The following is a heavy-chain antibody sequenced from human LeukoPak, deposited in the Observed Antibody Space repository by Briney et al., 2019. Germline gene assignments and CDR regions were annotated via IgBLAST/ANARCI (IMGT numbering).Heavy chain of an antibody. CDR1: VGSISSGSYY. CDR3: AGGSYPDWFDP. D-gene: IGHD1-26*01. CDR2: IYTSGST. Sequence: SETLSLTCTVSVGSISSGSYYWSWIRQPAGKGLEWIGRIYTSGSTNYNPSLKSRVTISVDTSKNQISLKLSSVTAADTAVYYCAGGSYPDWFDPWGQGTLVTASS. V-gene: IGHV4-61*02. J-gene: IGHJ5*02.